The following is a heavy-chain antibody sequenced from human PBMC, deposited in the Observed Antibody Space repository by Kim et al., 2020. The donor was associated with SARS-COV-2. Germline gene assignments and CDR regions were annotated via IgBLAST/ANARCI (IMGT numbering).Heavy chain of an antibody. CDR2: IGTAGDT. V-gene: IGHV3-13*01. D-gene: IGHD3-16*01. J-gene: IGHJ6*03. Sequence: GGSLRLSCAASGFTFSSYDMHWVRQATGKGLEWVSTIGTAGDTYYPGSVKGRFTISRENAKNSLYLQMNSLRAGDTAVYYCARVGYDYVWGSYKHYYYYYMDVWGKGTTVTVSS. CDR1: GFTFSSYD. CDR3: ARVGYDYVWGSYKHYYYYYMDV.